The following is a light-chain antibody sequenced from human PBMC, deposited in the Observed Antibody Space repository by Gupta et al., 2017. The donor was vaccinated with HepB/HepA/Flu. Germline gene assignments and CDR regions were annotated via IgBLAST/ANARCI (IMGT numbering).Light chain of an antibody. J-gene: IGKJ1*01. Sequence: DIQMTQSPTSLSASVGDRVTITCRARQSITSYLNWYQQKPAKAPKLLIYAASSLQSGVPSRFSGSGSGTDFTLTISSLQPEDFATYYCQQSYGNRTWTFGEGTKVEIK. CDR3: QQSYGNRTWT. V-gene: IGKV1-39*01. CDR2: AAS. CDR1: QSITSY.